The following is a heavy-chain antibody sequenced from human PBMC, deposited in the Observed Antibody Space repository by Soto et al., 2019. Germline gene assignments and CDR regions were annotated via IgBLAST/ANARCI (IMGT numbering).Heavy chain of an antibody. Sequence: QVQLVQSGTVVKKPGSSVKVSCKASGDTFSFYTINWVRQAPGLGLEWVGRINPIVSMSNYAQKFQGRVSMTADKSTSTAYMELRSLRSDDTAMYFCAASYGSGYRAFDYWGQGALVIVSS. V-gene: IGHV1-69*02. CDR2: INPIVSMS. CDR1: GDTFSFYT. D-gene: IGHD3-10*01. J-gene: IGHJ4*02. CDR3: AASYGSGYRAFDY.